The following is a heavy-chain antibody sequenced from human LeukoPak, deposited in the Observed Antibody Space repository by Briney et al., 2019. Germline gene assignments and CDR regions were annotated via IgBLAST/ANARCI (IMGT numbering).Heavy chain of an antibody. Sequence: PGESLRFSFAASGFSVSNNTLSGVRQAPGKGLEWVSVIYTGGDTYYADSVRGRFTIFRDTSKNTVNLQMNSLRAEDTALYYCAGGQMFTSGGFDDWGQGTLVTVSS. V-gene: IGHV3-53*01. D-gene: IGHD6-19*01. J-gene: IGHJ4*02. CDR1: GFSVSNNT. CDR3: AGGQMFTSGGFDD. CDR2: IYTGGDT.